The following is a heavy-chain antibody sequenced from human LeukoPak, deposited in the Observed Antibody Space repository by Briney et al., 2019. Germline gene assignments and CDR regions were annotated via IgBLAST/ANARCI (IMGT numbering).Heavy chain of an antibody. V-gene: IGHV3-33*08. J-gene: IGHJ4*02. Sequence: PGGSLRLSCAASGFTFSSYGMHWVRQAPGKGLEWVAVIWYGGSNKYYADSVKGRFTIFRDNAKNSLYLQMNSLRAEDTAVYYCARVYDFWGQGTLVTVSS. CDR1: GFTFSSYG. CDR3: ARVYDF. CDR2: IWYGGSNK.